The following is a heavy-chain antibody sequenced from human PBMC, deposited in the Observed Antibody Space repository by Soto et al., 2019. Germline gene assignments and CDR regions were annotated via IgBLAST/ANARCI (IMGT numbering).Heavy chain of an antibody. CDR3: ARDSLNSSSWSGY. J-gene: IGHJ4*02. V-gene: IGHV4-59*01. CDR2: IYYTGST. CDR1: SGSISTYY. D-gene: IGHD6-13*01. Sequence: PSETLSLTCTVSSGSISTYYWSWIRQPPGKGLEWIGYIYYTGSTNYNPSLKTRVAISMDTSKNQFSLNLSSVTAADTAVYYCARDSLNSSSWSGYWGQGTLVTVSS.